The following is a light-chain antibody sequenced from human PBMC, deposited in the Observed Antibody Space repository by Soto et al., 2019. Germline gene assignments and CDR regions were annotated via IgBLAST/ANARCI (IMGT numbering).Light chain of an antibody. CDR3: QQYDAWPFT. CDR1: QTVRNKY. CDR2: DAS. Sequence: EFVLTQSPGTLSLSPGERATLSCRASQTVRNKYLAWYQQKPGQAPRLLIYDASSRATGIPDRFSGGESGTDFTITISRLKSEDFAIYYCQQYDAWPFTFGGGTKVDIK. V-gene: IGKV3-20*01. J-gene: IGKJ4*01.